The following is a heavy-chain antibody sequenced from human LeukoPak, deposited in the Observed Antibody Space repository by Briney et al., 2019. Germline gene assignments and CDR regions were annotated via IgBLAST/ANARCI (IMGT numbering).Heavy chain of an antibody. CDR3: ARKLEVGYVLPLLYYGMDV. Sequence: PSETLSLTCAVYGGSFSGYYWSWIRQPPGKGLEWIGEINHSGSTNYNPSLKSRVTISVDTSKNKFSLKLSSVTAADTAVYYCARKLEVGYVLPLLYYGMDVWGQGTTVTVSS. CDR1: GGSFSGYY. J-gene: IGHJ6*02. CDR2: INHSGST. V-gene: IGHV4-34*01. D-gene: IGHD3-16*01.